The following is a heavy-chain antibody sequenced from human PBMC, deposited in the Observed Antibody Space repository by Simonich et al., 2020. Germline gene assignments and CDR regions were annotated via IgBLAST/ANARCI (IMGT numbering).Heavy chain of an antibody. CDR2: IYYSGVT. J-gene: IGHJ3*02. V-gene: IGHV4-39*01. Sequence: QLQLQESGPGLVKPSETLSLTCTVSGGSISSSSYYWGWIRQPPGKGLEWIGSIYYSGVTYYNPSLTSRVTITVDTSKNQFSLKLSSVTAADTAVYYCARHAGFAFDIWGQGTMVTVSS. CDR3: ARHAGFAFDI. CDR1: GGSISSSSYY. D-gene: IGHD6-13*01.